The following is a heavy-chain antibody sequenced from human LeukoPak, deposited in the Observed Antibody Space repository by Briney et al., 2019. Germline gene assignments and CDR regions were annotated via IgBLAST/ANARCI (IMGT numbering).Heavy chain of an antibody. CDR1: GFTFSSYA. Sequence: GGSLRLSCAASGFTFSSYAMHWVRQAPGKGLEWVAVISYDGSNKYYADSVKGRFTISRGNSKNTLYLQMNSLGADDTAVYYCARAERYGGNSEFDYWGQGTLVTVSS. J-gene: IGHJ4*02. CDR3: ARAERYGGNSEFDY. D-gene: IGHD4-23*01. V-gene: IGHV3-30-3*01. CDR2: ISYDGSNK.